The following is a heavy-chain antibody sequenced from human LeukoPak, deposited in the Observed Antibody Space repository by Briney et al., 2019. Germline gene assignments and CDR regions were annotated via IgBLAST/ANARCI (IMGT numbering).Heavy chain of an antibody. CDR1: GGSFSDYY. D-gene: IGHD5-12*01. CDR3: ARSEYSGYDDYYFDY. Sequence: PSETLSLTCAVYGGSFSDYYWSWIRQPPGKGLEWIGEINHSGSTNYNPSLKSRITISVDTSKNQFSLKLSSVTAADTAVYYCARSEYSGYDDYYFDYWGQGTLVTVSS. CDR2: INHSGST. V-gene: IGHV4-34*01. J-gene: IGHJ4*02.